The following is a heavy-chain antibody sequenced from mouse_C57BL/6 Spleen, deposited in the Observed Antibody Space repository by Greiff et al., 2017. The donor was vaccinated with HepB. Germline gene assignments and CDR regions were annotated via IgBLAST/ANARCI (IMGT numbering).Heavy chain of an antibody. CDR3: ARRDYGSSSHWYFDV. CDR1: GYTFTDYN. D-gene: IGHD1-1*01. V-gene: IGHV1-18*01. J-gene: IGHJ1*03. Sequence: QLKQSGPELVKPGASVKIPCKASGYTFTDYNMDWVKQSHGKSLEWIGDINPNNGGTIYNQKFKGKATLTVDKSSSTAYMELRSLTSEDTAVYYCARRDYGSSSHWYFDVWGTGTTVTVSS. CDR2: INPNNGGT.